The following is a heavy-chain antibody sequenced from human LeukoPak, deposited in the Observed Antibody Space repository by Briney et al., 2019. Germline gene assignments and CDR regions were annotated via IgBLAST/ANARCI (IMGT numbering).Heavy chain of an antibody. CDR1: TFTFSTYS. Sequence: GGSLRLSCAASTFTFSTYSMNWVRQAPGKGLEWVSSISSSSDYIYYADSVKGRFTISRDNAKNSLYLQLNSLRAEDTAVYYCARGGLSGAFDIWGQGTKVTVSS. V-gene: IGHV3-21*01. D-gene: IGHD3/OR15-3a*01. J-gene: IGHJ3*02. CDR2: ISSSSDYI. CDR3: ARGGLSGAFDI.